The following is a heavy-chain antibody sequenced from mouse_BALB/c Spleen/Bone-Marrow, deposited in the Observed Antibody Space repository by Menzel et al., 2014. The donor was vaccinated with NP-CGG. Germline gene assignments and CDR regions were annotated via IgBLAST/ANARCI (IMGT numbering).Heavy chain of an antibody. CDR3: ARRGNFPPYYAMDY. D-gene: IGHD2-1*01. CDR2: INPDSSTI. Sequence: EVKLVESGGGLVQPGGSLKLSCAASGFDFSRYWMSWVRQAPGKGLEWIGEINPDSSTINYTPSLKDKFIISRDNAKNTLYLQMSKVRSEDTALYYCARRGNFPPYYAMDYWGQGTSVTVSS. J-gene: IGHJ4*01. CDR1: GFDFSRYW. V-gene: IGHV4-1*02.